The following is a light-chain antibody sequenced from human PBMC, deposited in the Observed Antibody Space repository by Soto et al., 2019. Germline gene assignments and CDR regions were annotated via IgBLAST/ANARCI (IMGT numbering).Light chain of an antibody. CDR1: QSISSW. CDR2: DAS. CDR3: QQYNSYGT. V-gene: IGKV1-5*01. J-gene: IGKJ1*01. Sequence: DLPMTQSPSTLSASVGDRVTITCRASQSISSWLAWYQQKPGKAPKLLIYDASSLESGVPSRFRGSGSGTEFTLTISSLQPDDFATYYCQQYNSYGTFGQGTKVEIK.